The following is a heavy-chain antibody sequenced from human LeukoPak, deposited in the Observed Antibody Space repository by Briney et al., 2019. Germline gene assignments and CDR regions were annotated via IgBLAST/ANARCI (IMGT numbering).Heavy chain of an antibody. CDR2: INQDGSEK. CDR3: ARPLDTAMVADAFDV. D-gene: IGHD5-18*01. J-gene: IGHJ3*01. Sequence: GGSLGLSCAASGFTFSSYSMNWVRQAPGKGLEWVANINQDGSEKYYVDSAKGRFTLSRDNAKNSLYLQMNSLRAEDTAVYYCARPLDTAMVADAFDVWGQGTMVTVSS. CDR1: GFTFSSYS. V-gene: IGHV3-7*01.